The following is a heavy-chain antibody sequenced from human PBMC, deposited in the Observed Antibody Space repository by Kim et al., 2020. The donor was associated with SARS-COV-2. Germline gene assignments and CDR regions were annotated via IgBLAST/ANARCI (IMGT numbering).Heavy chain of an antibody. D-gene: IGHD1-7*01. CDR3: ARNPNWNYEDY. CDR2: EK. Sequence: EKYYVDSVKGRFTISRDNAKKSLYLQMDSLRAEDTAVYYCARNPNWNYEDYWGQGTLVTVSS. J-gene: IGHJ4*02. V-gene: IGHV3-7*01.